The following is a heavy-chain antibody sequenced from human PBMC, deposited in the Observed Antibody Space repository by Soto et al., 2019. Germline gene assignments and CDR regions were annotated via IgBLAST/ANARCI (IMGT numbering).Heavy chain of an antibody. J-gene: IGHJ6*02. CDR3: ARGAFCGGAPGCRDMDV. V-gene: IGHV1-18*01. CDR2: ISAYNGNT. Sequence: ASVKVSCNTSGYNFISHSITWVRQAPGQGLEWMGRISAYNGNTNHAQKFQGRLTMTTDTSTSTAYMELRSLRSDDTAVYYCARGAFCGGAPGCRDMDVWGQGTTVT. CDR1: GYNFISHS. D-gene: IGHD2-21*01.